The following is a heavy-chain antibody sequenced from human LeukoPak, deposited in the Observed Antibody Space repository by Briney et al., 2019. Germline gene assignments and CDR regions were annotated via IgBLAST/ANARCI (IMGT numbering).Heavy chain of an antibody. J-gene: IGHJ4*02. CDR3: ASSGIRNFAPYY. CDR2: IYGGGGT. Sequence: GSLRLSSAASVFTPSSYAMRGVRSAPGRGRDWVSVIYGGGGTSYADSVKGPFTISRDNSKNTLSLQMNSLGPEDTAVYDCASSGIRNFAPYYWGQETLVTVSS. D-gene: IGHD1-26*01. CDR1: VFTPSSYA. V-gene: IGHV3-53*01.